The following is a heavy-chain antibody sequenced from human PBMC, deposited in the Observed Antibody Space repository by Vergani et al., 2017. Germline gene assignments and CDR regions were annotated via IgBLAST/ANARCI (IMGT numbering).Heavy chain of an antibody. CDR1: GGSISSGDYY. CDR3: ARHGPTSIITMIVVVNPFDY. Sequence: QVQLQESGPGLVKPSQTLSLTCTVSGGSISSGDYYWSWIRQPPGKGLEWIGYIHYSGRTSHNPSLKSRVTITLDTSKNQFSLKLSSVTAADTAVYYCARHGPTSIITMIVVVNPFDYWGQGTLVTVSS. V-gene: IGHV4-30-4*01. J-gene: IGHJ4*02. D-gene: IGHD3-22*01. CDR2: IHYSGRT.